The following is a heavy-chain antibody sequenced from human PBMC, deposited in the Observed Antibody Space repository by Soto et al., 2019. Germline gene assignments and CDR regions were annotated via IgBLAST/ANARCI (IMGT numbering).Heavy chain of an antibody. CDR1: GCSISSGGYY. CDR3: ARGADNSYNWFDP. Sequence: TLSLTCTVSGCSISSGGYYWNWIRQHPGKGLEWIGYVYYSGSTYYTPSLRSRVTMSADTSKNQFSLKLSSVTAADTALYYCARGADNSYNWFDPWGQGTLVTVSS. J-gene: IGHJ5*02. V-gene: IGHV4-31*03. D-gene: IGHD3-9*01. CDR2: VYYSGST.